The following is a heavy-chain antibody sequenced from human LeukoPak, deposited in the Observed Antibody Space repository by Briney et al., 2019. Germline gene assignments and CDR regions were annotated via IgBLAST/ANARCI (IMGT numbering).Heavy chain of an antibody. J-gene: IGHJ4*02. CDR1: GYTFTGYY. Sequence: ASVKVSCKASGYTFTGYYMHWVRQAPGQGLEWMGWNNPNSGGTNYAQKFQGRVTMTRDTSISTAYMELSRLRSDDTAVYYCARDGHYDFWSGYSDYWGQGTLVTVSS. CDR3: ARDGHYDFWSGYSDY. D-gene: IGHD3-3*01. CDR2: NNPNSGGT. V-gene: IGHV1-2*02.